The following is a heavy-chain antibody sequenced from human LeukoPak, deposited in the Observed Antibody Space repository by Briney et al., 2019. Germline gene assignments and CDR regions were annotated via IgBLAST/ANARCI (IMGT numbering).Heavy chain of an antibody. J-gene: IGHJ3*02. D-gene: IGHD2-15*01. V-gene: IGHV1-24*01. CDR1: GYTLTELS. CDR3: ATATRRSDNDAFDI. CDR2: FDPEDGET. Sequence: ASVKVSCKVSGYTLTELSMHWVRHAPGKGLEWMGGFDPEDGETIYAQKFQGRVTMTEDTSTDTAYMELSSLRSEDTAVYYCATATRRSDNDAFDIWGQGTMVTVSS.